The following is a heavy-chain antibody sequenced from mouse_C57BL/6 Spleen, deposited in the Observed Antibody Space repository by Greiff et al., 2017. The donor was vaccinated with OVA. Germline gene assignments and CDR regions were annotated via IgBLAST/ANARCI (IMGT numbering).Heavy chain of an antibody. D-gene: IGHD1-1*02. V-gene: IGHV1-82*01. CDR2: IYPGDGDT. Sequence: VKLMESGPELVKPGASVKISCKASGYAFSSSWMNWVKQRPGKGLEWIGRIYPGDGDTNYNGKFKGKATLTADKSSSTAYMQLSSLTSEDSAVYFCARLWGWYFDVWGTGTTVTVSS. CDR3: ARLWGWYFDV. CDR1: GYAFSSSW. J-gene: IGHJ1*03.